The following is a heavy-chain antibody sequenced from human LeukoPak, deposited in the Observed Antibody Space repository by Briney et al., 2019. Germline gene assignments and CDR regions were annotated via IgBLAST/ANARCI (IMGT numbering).Heavy chain of an antibody. Sequence: PSEALSLTCTVSGGSINNYYWRWIRQPAGKGLEWIGRIYTRGSTNYNPSLKSRVTMSVDTSKNQFSLKLSSVTAADTAVYYCARGRYCSADICSGGDAFNIWGQGTMVSVSS. V-gene: IGHV4-4*07. CDR1: GGSINNYY. J-gene: IGHJ3*02. CDR2: IYTRGST. CDR3: ARGRYCSADICSGGDAFNI. D-gene: IGHD2-15*01.